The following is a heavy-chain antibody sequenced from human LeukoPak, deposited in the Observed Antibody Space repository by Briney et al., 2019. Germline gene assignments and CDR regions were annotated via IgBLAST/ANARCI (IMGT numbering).Heavy chain of an antibody. CDR1: GVSISSNYY. CDR3: ARSPEAILYPNWFDP. CDR2: IYYSGST. V-gene: IGHV4-61*01. J-gene: IGHJ5*02. Sequence: PSETLSLTCTVSGVSISSNYYWNWIRQHPGKGLEWIGYIYYSGSTFYNPSLKSRVTISLDTSKNQFSLKLSSVTAADTAVYYCARSPEAILYPNWFDPWGQGTLVTVSS. D-gene: IGHD2-8*01.